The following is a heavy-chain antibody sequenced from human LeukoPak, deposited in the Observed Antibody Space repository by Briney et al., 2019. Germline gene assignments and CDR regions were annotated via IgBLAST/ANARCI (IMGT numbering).Heavy chain of an antibody. Sequence: PGGSLRLSCAASGFTFSSYGMHWVRQAPGTGLEWVANIKQDGSEKYYVDSVKGRFTISRDNAKNSLYLQMNSPRVEDTAVYYCARKTGDCWGQGTLVIVSS. J-gene: IGHJ4*02. V-gene: IGHV3-7*01. CDR1: GFTFSSYG. CDR2: IKQDGSEK. CDR3: ARKTGDC. D-gene: IGHD1-14*01.